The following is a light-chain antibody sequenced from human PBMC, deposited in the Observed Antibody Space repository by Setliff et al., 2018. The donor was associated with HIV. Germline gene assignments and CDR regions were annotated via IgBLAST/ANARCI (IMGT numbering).Light chain of an antibody. CDR3: CSYAGSYTWI. J-gene: IGLJ2*01. Sequence: QSALTQPRSVSGSPGQSVTISCTGTSSDVGGYNYVSWYQQHPGKAPKFMIYDVSKLTSVVPDRFSGSKSGNTASLTISGLQAEDEADYYCCSYAGSYTWIFGGGTKVTVL. CDR1: SSDVGGYNY. CDR2: DVS. V-gene: IGLV2-11*01.